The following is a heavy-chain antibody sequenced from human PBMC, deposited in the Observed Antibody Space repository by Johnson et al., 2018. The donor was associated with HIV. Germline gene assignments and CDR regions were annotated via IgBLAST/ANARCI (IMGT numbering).Heavy chain of an antibody. V-gene: IGHV3-23*04. CDR2: ISGSGGST. D-gene: IGHD3-10*01. Sequence: VQLVESGGGLVKPGGSLRLSCAASGFTFSDYYMSWIRQAPGKGLEWVSAISGSGGSTYYADSVKGRFTISRDNSKNTLYLQMNSLRAEDTAVYYCARALSRFGVSDAFDVWGQGTMVTVSS. CDR1: GFTFSDYY. J-gene: IGHJ3*01. CDR3: ARALSRFGVSDAFDV.